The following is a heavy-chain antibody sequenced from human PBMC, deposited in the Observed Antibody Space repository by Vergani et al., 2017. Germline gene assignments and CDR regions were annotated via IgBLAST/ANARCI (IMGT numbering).Heavy chain of an antibody. CDR1: GFTFSNYM. J-gene: IGHJ5*01. Sequence: EVNLVESGGGLVQPGGSLRLSCAASGFTFSNYMMHWVRHTPGRGLDYVSGISSDGVDTYHENSVRGRFTIYRDNSKNTVYLQMGSLETEDTAVYYCARGGSRLTTLSTTWCYALGHGTLVTAAS. V-gene: IGHV3-64*01. D-gene: IGHD1-1*01. CDR2: ISSDGVDT. CDR3: ARGGSRLTTLSTTWCYA.